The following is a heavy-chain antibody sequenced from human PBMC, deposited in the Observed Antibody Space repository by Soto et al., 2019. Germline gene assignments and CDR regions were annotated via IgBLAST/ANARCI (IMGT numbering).Heavy chain of an antibody. V-gene: IGHV3-30*03. CDR2: ISYDGSNK. Sequence: GGSLRLSCAASGFTFSSYGMHWVRQAPGKGLEWVAVISYDGSNKYYADSVKGRFTISRDNSKNTLYLQMNSLRAEDTAVYYCASGGWVGAIGYGMDVWGQGTTVTVSS. D-gene: IGHD1-26*01. J-gene: IGHJ6*02. CDR3: ASGGWVGAIGYGMDV. CDR1: GFTFSSYG.